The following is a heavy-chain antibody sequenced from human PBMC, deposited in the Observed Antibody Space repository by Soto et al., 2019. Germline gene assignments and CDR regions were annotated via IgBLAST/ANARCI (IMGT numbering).Heavy chain of an antibody. CDR3: AKDILTGYYRAYNWFDP. CDR2: ISGSGGST. CDR1: GFTFSSYA. J-gene: IGHJ5*02. D-gene: IGHD3-9*01. V-gene: IGHV3-23*01. Sequence: GGSLRLSCAASGFTFSSYAMSWVRQAPGKGLEWVSAISGSGGSTYYADSVKGRFTISRDNSKNTLYLQMNSLRAEDTAVYYCAKDILTGYYRAYNWFDPWGQGTLVTVSS.